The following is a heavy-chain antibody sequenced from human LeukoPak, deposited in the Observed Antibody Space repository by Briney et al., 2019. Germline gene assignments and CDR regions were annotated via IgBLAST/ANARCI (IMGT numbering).Heavy chain of an antibody. CDR2: IGTKGET. J-gene: IGHJ2*01. D-gene: IGHD4-17*01. CDR1: GLSFSSYD. V-gene: IGHV3-13*01. Sequence: GGSLRLSCAASGLSFSSYDMHWVRQATGKGLEWVSAIGTKGETYYSDSVRGRFTISRENGKNSLYLQMNSLRAGDTAVYYCAREMSDTVTWGWYFDLWGRGTLVTVSS. CDR3: AREMSDTVTWGWYFDL.